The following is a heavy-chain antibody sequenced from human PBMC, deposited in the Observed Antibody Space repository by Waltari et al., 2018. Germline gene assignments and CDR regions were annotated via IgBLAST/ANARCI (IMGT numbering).Heavy chain of an antibody. V-gene: IGHV1-46*03. CDR1: GYTFTSYY. D-gene: IGHD5-12*01. CDR2: INPSGGST. CDR3: ARDQATDYGMDV. Sequence: QVQLVQSGAEVKKPGASVNVSCKASGYTFTSYYMHWVRQAPGQGLEWMGIINPSGGSTSYAQKFQGRVTMTRDTSTSTVYMELSSLRSEDTAVYYCARDQATDYGMDVWGQGTTVTVSS. J-gene: IGHJ6*02.